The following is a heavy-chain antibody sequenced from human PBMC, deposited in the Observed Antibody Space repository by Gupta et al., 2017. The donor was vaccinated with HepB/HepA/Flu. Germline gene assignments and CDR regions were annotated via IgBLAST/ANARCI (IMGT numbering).Heavy chain of an antibody. CDR1: GYTFTSYD. D-gene: IGHD5-18*01. V-gene: IGHV1-8*03. CDR2: MNPNSGNT. CDR3: ARGIQLWCGNYYYYMDV. J-gene: IGHJ6*03. Sequence: QVQLVQSGAEVKKPGASVKVSCKASGYTFTSYDINWVRQATGQGLEWMGWMNPNSGNTGYAQKFQGRVTITRNTSISTAYMELSSLRSEDTAVDYCARGIQLWCGNYYYYMDVGGKGTTVTVSS.